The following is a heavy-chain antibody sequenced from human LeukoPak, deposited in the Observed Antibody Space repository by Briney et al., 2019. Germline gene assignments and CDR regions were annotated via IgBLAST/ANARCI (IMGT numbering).Heavy chain of an antibody. D-gene: IGHD3-10*01. Sequence: SETLSLTCAVYGGSFSGYYWSWIRQPPGKGLEWIGEINHSGSTNYNPSLKSRVTISVDTSKNQFSLKLSSVTAADTAIYYCARHVGFGELYFDYWGQGNLVTVSS. CDR3: ARHVGFGELYFDY. CDR1: GGSFSGYY. V-gene: IGHV4-34*01. J-gene: IGHJ4*02. CDR2: INHSGST.